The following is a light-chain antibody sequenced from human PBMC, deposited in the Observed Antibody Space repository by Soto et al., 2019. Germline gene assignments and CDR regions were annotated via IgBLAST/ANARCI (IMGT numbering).Light chain of an antibody. CDR1: RSDVGGYDY. CDR2: EVT. CDR3: SSYTSVSTHV. Sequence: QSVLTQPASESGSPGQPITISCTGTRSDVGGYDYVSWYQQHPGKAPKLVIYEVTNRPSGVSNRFSGSKSGNTASLTISGLQAEDEADYYCSSYTSVSTHVFGTGTKVTVL. V-gene: IGLV2-14*01. J-gene: IGLJ1*01.